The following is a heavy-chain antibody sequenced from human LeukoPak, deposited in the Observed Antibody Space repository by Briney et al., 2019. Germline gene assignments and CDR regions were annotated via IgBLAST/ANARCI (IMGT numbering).Heavy chain of an antibody. D-gene: IGHD1-26*01. Sequence: GGSLRLSCAASGFIFSQYSMNWVRQAPGKGLEWVSHIRSSSETFYADSVKGRFTIPRDNARNSLYLQMNNLRGEDTAIYYCARDHRVGATSFFDYWGQGTQVTVSS. CDR3: ARDHRVGATSFFDY. CDR2: IRSSSET. V-gene: IGHV3-48*01. CDR1: GFIFSQYS. J-gene: IGHJ4*02.